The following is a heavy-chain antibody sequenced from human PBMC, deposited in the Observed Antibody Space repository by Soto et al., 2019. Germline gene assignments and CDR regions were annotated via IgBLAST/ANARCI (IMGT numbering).Heavy chain of an antibody. CDR3: ADGGEWSFNFEY. CDR1: GGSISSSSYY. D-gene: IGHD3-3*01. J-gene: IGHJ4*02. V-gene: IGHV4-39*01. CDR2: IYYSGST. Sequence: SETLSLTCTVSGGSISSSSYYWGWIRQPPGKGLEWIGSIYYSGSTYYNPSLKSRVTISVDTSKNQFSLKLSSVTAADTAVYYCADGGEWSFNFEYWGRGTLVTVSS.